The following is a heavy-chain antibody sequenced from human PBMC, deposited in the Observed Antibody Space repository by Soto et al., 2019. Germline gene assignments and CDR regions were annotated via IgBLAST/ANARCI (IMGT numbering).Heavy chain of an antibody. J-gene: IGHJ5*02. Sequence: ASVKVSCKASGFSFTGYYIHWLRQAPGQGLEWMGWINAHSGGTEYAQKFQGRVTLTRDTSIATAYLTLTSLTSDDTALYYCAKDLTRQLAYWLDPWGQGTQVTAPQ. V-gene: IGHV1-2*02. D-gene: IGHD6-6*01. CDR3: AKDLTRQLAYWLDP. CDR1: GFSFTGYY. CDR2: INAHSGGT.